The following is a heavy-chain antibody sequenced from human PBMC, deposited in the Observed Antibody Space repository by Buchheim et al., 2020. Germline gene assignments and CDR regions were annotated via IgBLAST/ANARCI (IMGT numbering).Heavy chain of an antibody. V-gene: IGHV4-39*01. CDR1: GGSISSSTYF. J-gene: IGHJ4*02. Sequence: QLQLQESGPGLVKPSETLSLTCTVSGGSISSSTYFWGWIRQPPGKGLEWIGTISYSGSTQNNPSLKSRVTISVDTSKNQFSLKLTSVTAADTAVYYCARRGDGGRAFDFWGQGTL. CDR2: ISYSGST. CDR3: ARRGDGGRAFDF. D-gene: IGHD1-26*01.